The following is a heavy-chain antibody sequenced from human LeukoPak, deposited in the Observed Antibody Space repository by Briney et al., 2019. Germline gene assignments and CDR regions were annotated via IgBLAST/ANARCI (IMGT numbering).Heavy chain of an antibody. CDR2: ISSSSSTI. Sequence: PGGSLRPSCAASGFTFSSYSMNWVRQAPGKGLEWVSYISSSSSTIYYADSVKGQFTISRDNAKNSPYLQMNSLRAEDTAVYYCARRDYDSSGYYLGYWGQGTLVTVSS. CDR1: GFTFSSYS. D-gene: IGHD3-22*01. CDR3: ARRDYDSSGYYLGY. V-gene: IGHV3-48*04. J-gene: IGHJ4*02.